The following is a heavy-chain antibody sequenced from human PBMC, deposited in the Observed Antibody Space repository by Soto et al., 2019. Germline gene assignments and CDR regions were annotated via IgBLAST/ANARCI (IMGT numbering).Heavy chain of an antibody. J-gene: IGHJ4*02. CDR2: IYWDDDK. CDR3: AHSPYCSGGSCYLALGY. CDR1: GFSLSTSGVG. Sequence: QITLKESGPTLVKPTQTLTLTCTFSGFSLSTSGVGVGWIRQPPGKALEWLALIYWDDDKRYSPSLKSRLTITTDTSKNQVVLTMTNMDPVDTATYYCAHSPYCSGGSCYLALGYWGQGTLVTVSS. V-gene: IGHV2-5*02. D-gene: IGHD2-15*01.